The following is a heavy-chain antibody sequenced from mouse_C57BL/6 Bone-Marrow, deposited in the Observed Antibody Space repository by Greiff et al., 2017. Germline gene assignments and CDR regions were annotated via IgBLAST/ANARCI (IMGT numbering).Heavy chain of an antibody. CDR3: VPSVITDAMDY. J-gene: IGHJ4*01. Sequence: EVNVVESGGGLVQPKGSLKLSCAASGFTFNTYAMHWVRQAPGKGLEWVARIRSKSSNYATYYADSVKDRFTISRDDSQSMLYLQMNNLKTEDTARYYCVPSVITDAMDYWGQGTSVTVSS. V-gene: IGHV10-3*01. CDR1: GFTFNTYA. D-gene: IGHD1-1*01. CDR2: IRSKSSNYAT.